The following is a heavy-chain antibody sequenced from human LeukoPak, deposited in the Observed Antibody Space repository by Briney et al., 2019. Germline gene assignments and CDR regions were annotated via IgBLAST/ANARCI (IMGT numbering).Heavy chain of an antibody. V-gene: IGHV1-18*01. Sequence: ASVKVSCKASGYTFTSYGISWVRQAPGQGLEWMGWISAYNGNTNYAQKLQGRVTMTTDTSTSTAYMELRSLRSDDTAVYYCARDQYSGSYYTYYYYYMDVWGKGTTVTISS. CDR1: GYTFTSYG. J-gene: IGHJ6*03. CDR2: ISAYNGNT. D-gene: IGHD1-26*01. CDR3: ARDQYSGSYYTYYYYYMDV.